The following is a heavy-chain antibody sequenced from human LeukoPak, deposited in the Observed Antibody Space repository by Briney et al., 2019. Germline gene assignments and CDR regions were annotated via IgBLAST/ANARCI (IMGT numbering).Heavy chain of an antibody. Sequence: GGPLKLSGAPLDLPFIGYTWNWSGKAQGGGLNWSSPISSSSSYIYYADSVKGRFTISRDNAKNSLYLQMNSLRAEDTAVYYCARDPYVDYGDYVGDYWGQGTLVTVSS. V-gene: IGHV3-21*01. CDR3: ARDPYVDYGDYVGDY. D-gene: IGHD4-17*01. CDR1: DLPFIGYT. J-gene: IGHJ4*02. CDR2: ISSSSSYI.